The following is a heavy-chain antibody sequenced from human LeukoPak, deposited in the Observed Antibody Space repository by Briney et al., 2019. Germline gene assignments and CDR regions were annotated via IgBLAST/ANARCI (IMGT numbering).Heavy chain of an antibody. CDR3: ARESSERASGYFDY. CDR1: GGTFSSYA. D-gene: IGHD3-10*01. V-gene: IGHV1-69*05. Sequence: GASVKVSCKASGGTFSSYAISWVRQAPGQGLEWMGGIIPIFGTANYAQKFQGRVTITTDESTSTAYMELSSPRSEDTAVYYCARESSERASGYFDYWGQGTLVTVSS. CDR2: IIPIFGTA. J-gene: IGHJ4*02.